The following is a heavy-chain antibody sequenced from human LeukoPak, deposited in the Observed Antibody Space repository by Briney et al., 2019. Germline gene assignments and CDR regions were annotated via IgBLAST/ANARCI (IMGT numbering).Heavy chain of an antibody. J-gene: IGHJ4*02. CDR3: ARFIDFWSGYYLDY. Sequence: ALVKVSCKASGYTFTSYGISWVRQARGQGLEWMGWISAYNGNTNYAQKLQGRVTMTTDTSTSTAYMELRSLRSDDTAVYYCARFIDFWSGYYLDYWGQGTLVTVSS. CDR2: ISAYNGNT. CDR1: GYTFTSYG. D-gene: IGHD3-3*01. V-gene: IGHV1-18*01.